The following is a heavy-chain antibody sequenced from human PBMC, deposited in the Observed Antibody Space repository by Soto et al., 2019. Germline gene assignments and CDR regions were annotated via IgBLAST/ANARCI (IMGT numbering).Heavy chain of an antibody. CDR1: GGSISSYY. CDR2: IYYSGST. D-gene: IGHD3-3*01. CDR3: ARFERVNRPFDY. V-gene: IGHV4-59*12. J-gene: IGHJ4*02. Sequence: SETLSLTCTVSGGSISSYYWSWIRQPPGKGLEWIGYIYYSGSTNYNPSLKSRVTISVDTSKNQFSLKLSSVTAADTAVYYCARFERVNRPFDYWGQGTLVTVSS.